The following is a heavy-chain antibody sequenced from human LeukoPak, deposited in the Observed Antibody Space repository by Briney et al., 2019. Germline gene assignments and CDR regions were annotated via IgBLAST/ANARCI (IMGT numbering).Heavy chain of an antibody. CDR2: IRSKIDGGAT. CDR1: GFNVNNAW. CDR3: YTSITDY. V-gene: IGHV3-15*07. J-gene: IGHJ4*02. Sequence: PGGSLRLSCAASGFNVNNAWMSWVRQASGKGLEWVGRIRSKIDGGATDYAAPVKGRFTISRDDSKNTLYLQINSLKIEDTAMYYCYTSITDYWGQGTLVTVSS. D-gene: IGHD2-21*01.